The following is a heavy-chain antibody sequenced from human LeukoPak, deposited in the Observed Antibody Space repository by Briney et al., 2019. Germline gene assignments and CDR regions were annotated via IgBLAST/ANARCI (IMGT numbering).Heavy chain of an antibody. J-gene: IGHJ5*02. CDR2: IIPVFGTA. D-gene: IGHD2-15*01. CDR1: GGTFSSYA. Sequence: SVKVSCKASGGTFSSYAISWVRQAPGQGLEWMGGIIPVFGTANYAQKFQGRVTITADESTSTAYMELSSLRSEDTAVYYCARAPRCSGGSCYSGVGWFDPWGQGTLVTVSS. V-gene: IGHV1-69*13. CDR3: ARAPRCSGGSCYSGVGWFDP.